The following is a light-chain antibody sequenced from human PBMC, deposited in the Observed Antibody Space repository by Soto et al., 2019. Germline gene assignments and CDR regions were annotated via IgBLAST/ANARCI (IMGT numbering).Light chain of an antibody. V-gene: IGKV1-5*03. J-gene: IGKJ1*01. CDR3: QQYNSYSRT. CDR2: KAS. Sequence: DIQMTQSPSTLSASVGVRVTITCRASQSISNWLAWYQQKPGKAPKLLIYKASSLEGGVPSRFSGSGSGTEFTLTICSLQPDDFATYYCQQYNSYSRTFGQGTKVEIK. CDR1: QSISNW.